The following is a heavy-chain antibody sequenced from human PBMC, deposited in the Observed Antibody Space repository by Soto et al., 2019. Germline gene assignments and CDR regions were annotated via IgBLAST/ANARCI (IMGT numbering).Heavy chain of an antibody. V-gene: IGHV3-30*18. Sequence: GGSLRLSCAASGFTFSSYGMHWVRQAPGKGLEWVAVISYDGSNKYYADSVKGRFTISRDNSKNTLYLQMNSLRAEDTAVYYCAKDTTIVVVRNAYFDYWGQGTLVTVSS. J-gene: IGHJ4*02. CDR2: ISYDGSNK. CDR1: GFTFSSYG. D-gene: IGHD3-22*01. CDR3: AKDTTIVVVRNAYFDY.